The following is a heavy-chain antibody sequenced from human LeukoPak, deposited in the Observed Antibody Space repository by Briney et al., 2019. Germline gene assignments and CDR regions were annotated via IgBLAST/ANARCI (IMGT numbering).Heavy chain of an antibody. D-gene: IGHD2-2*01. J-gene: IGHJ4*02. V-gene: IGHV3-23*01. CDR2: ISRMGFTT. Sequence: GGSLRLSCAVSGFTLNSNAMCWVRQAPGKGLEWVSGISRMGFTTYYADSVEGRFTISRDISKNTLYLEMNTLRPEDTAVYYCAKEEVPNDYWGQGTLVTVSS. CDR3: AKEEVPNDY. CDR1: GFTLNSNA.